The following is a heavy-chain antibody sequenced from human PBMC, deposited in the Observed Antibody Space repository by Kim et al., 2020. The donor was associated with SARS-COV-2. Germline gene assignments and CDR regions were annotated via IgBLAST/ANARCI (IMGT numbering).Heavy chain of an antibody. CDR3: TTLVEGIAAAGRLGWFDP. Sequence: GGSLRLSCAASGFTFSNAWMSWVRQAPGKGLEWVGRIKSKTDGGTTDYAAPVKGRFTISRDDSKNTLYLQMNSLKTEDTAVYYCTTLVEGIAAAGRLGWFDPWGQGTLVNVSS. CDR1: GFTFSNAW. J-gene: IGHJ5*02. CDR2: IKSKTDGGTT. D-gene: IGHD6-13*01. V-gene: IGHV3-15*01.